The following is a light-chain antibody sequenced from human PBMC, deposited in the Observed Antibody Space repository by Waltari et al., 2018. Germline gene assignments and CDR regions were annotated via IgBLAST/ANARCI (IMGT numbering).Light chain of an antibody. CDR1: KLEDRY. V-gene: IGLV3-1*01. CDR3: QAWDRNTYVV. CDR2: QYS. Sequence: SYELTQSPSVSVSPGQTASISCSGDKLEDRYVCWYQQKPGQSPVLVLHQYSKRPSGIPERFSGFNSGNTATLTISETQAMDEADYYCQAWDRNTYVVFGGGTKLTVL. J-gene: IGLJ2*01.